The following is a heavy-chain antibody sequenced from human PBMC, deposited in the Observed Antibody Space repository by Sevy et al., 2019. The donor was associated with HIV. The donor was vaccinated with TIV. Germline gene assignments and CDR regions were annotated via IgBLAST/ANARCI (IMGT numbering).Heavy chain of an antibody. CDR1: RFTFKTYW. D-gene: IGHD1-26*01. J-gene: IGHJ4*01. CDR3: ARDSPGYGGYSY. CDR2: IKEDGSAK. Sequence: GGSLRLSCAASRFTFKTYWMSWVRQAPGKGLEWVGNIKEDGSAKYYAYSVRGRFTISRDNAKNSLYLQMSSLGVEDTAVYYCARDSPGYGGYSYWGQGTLDTVSS. V-gene: IGHV3-7*01.